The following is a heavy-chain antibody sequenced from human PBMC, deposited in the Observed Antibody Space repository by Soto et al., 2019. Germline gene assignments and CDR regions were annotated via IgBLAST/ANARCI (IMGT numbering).Heavy chain of an antibody. J-gene: IGHJ6*02. CDR3: AKRYYYDGSGPYGMDV. CDR2: ISASGGNT. Sequence: GGALRLYCSASGFTFSSYAMSWVRQAPGKGLEWVSAISASGGNTYYADSVKGRFTISRDNSKNTLYLHMNSLRAEDTAVYFCAKRYYYDGSGPYGMDVWGQGTTVTVSS. V-gene: IGHV3-23*01. CDR1: GFTFSSYA. D-gene: IGHD3-22*01.